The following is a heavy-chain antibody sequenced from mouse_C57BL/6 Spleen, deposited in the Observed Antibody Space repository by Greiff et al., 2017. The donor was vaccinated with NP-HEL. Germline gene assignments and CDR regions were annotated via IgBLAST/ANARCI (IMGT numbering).Heavy chain of an antibody. V-gene: IGHV6-3*01. D-gene: IGHD2-4*01. CDR2: IRLKSDNYAT. J-gene: IGHJ3*01. Sequence: EVQLQESGGGLVQPGGSMKLSCVASGFTFSNYWMNWVRQSPEKGLEWVAQIRLKSDNYATHYAESVKGRFTISRDDSKSSVYLQMNNLRAEDTGIYYCTKDYDYDEFAYWGQGTLVTVSA. CDR3: TKDYDYDEFAY. CDR1: GFTFSNYW.